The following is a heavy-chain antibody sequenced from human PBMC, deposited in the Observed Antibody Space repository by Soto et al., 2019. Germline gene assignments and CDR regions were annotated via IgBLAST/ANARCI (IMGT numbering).Heavy chain of an antibody. CDR2: ISSSSSTI. D-gene: IGHD6-19*01. V-gene: IGHV3-48*02. CDR3: ARVFYSVAGTGGLDY. J-gene: IGHJ4*02. Sequence: EVQLVESGGGLVQPGGSLRLSCAASGFTFSSYSMNWVRQAPGKGLEWVSYISSSSSTIYYADSVKGPFTISRDNAKNSLYLQMNSLRDEDTAVYYCARVFYSVAGTGGLDYWGQGTLVTVSS. CDR1: GFTFSSYS.